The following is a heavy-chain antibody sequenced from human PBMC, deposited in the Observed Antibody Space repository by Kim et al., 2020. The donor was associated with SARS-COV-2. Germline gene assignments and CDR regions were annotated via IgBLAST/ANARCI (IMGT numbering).Heavy chain of an antibody. CDR3: ARMRDSSSWYYYYGMDV. J-gene: IGHJ6*02. Sequence: ASVKVSCKASGYTFTSYGISWVRQAPGQGLEWMGWISAYNGNTNYAQKLQGRVTMTTDTSTSTAYMELRSLRSDDTAVYYCARMRDSSSWYYYYGMDVWGQGPPVTVSS. CDR2: ISAYNGNT. D-gene: IGHD6-13*01. V-gene: IGHV1-18*01. CDR1: GYTFTSYG.